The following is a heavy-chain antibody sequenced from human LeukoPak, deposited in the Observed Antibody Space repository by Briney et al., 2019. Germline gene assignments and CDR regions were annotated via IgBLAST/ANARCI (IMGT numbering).Heavy chain of an antibody. Sequence: SETLSLTCTVSGGSISSYYWSWVRQPPGKGLEWDGYIYYSGSTNYNPSLKSRVTISVDTSKNPFSLKLSSVTAADTAVYYCARGINQRRYCSSTSCYNWFDPWGQGTLVTVSS. CDR3: ARGINQRRYCSSTSCYNWFDP. CDR2: IYYSGST. D-gene: IGHD2-2*01. CDR1: GGSISSYY. V-gene: IGHV4-59*01. J-gene: IGHJ5*02.